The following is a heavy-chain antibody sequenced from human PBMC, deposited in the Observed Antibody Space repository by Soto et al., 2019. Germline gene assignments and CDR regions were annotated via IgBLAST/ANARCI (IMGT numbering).Heavy chain of an antibody. Sequence: SETLSLTCAVYGGSFSGYYWSWIRQPPGKGLEWIGEINHSGSTNCNPSLKSRVTISVDTSKNQFSLKLSSVTAADTAVYYCARDSNYDILTGYDAFDIWGQGTMVTVSS. V-gene: IGHV4-34*01. J-gene: IGHJ3*02. CDR2: INHSGST. CDR1: GGSFSGYY. D-gene: IGHD3-9*01. CDR3: ARDSNYDILTGYDAFDI.